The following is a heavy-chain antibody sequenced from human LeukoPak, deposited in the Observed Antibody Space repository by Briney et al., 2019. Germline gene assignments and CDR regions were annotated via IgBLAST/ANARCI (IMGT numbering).Heavy chain of an antibody. V-gene: IGHV3-7*01. D-gene: IGHD3-3*01. J-gene: IGHJ3*02. CDR3: ARDWVRFLEAFDI. CDR1: GFTFSSYR. Sequence: GGSLRLSCAASGFTFSSYRMSWVRQAPGKGLEWVANIKEGGIEKYYVDSVKGRFTISRDNAKNTLYLQMNSLRAEDTAVYYCARDWVRFLEAFDIWGQGTMVTVSS. CDR2: IKEGGIEK.